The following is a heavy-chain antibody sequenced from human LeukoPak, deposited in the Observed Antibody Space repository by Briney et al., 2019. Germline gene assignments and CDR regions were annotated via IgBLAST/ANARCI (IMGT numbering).Heavy chain of an antibody. CDR1: GGSISRYY. J-gene: IGHJ6*02. CDR2: IYTSEGT. Sequence: TSETLSLTCSVSGGSISRYYWSWIRQSAGKGLEWIGRIYTSEGTIYNPSLKSRVTVSADTSRNQLSLKLRFVTAADTAVYYCARDHQHLCGDISCSYGMDVWGRGTRSPSP. V-gene: IGHV4-4*07. D-gene: IGHD2-21*01. CDR3: ARDHQHLCGDISCSYGMDV.